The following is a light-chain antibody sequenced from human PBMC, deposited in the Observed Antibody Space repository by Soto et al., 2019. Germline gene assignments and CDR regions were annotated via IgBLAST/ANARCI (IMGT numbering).Light chain of an antibody. CDR1: QSIRPW. V-gene: IGKV1-5*03. J-gene: IGKJ4*01. Sequence: DIQMTQSPSSLSASVGDRVTITCRASQSIRPWLAWYQQKPGKAPKLLIYKASSLEGGVPSRFSGSGSGTEFNITISSLQPDDFGTYYCQQYNSYPITFGRGTTMEIK. CDR3: QQYNSYPIT. CDR2: KAS.